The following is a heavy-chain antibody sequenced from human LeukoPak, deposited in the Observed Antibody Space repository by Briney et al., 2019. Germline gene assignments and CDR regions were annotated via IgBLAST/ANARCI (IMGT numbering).Heavy chain of an antibody. CDR2: IYTSGST. J-gene: IGHJ6*03. V-gene: IGHV4-61*02. D-gene: IGHD3-10*01. CDR3: ARVAFSGYYYYMDV. Sequence: SQTLSLTCTVSGGSISSGSYHWSWIRQPAGKGLEWIGRIYTSGSTNYNPSLKSRVTISVDTSKNQFSLKLSSVTAADTAVYYCARVAFSGYYYYMDVWGKGTTVTVSS. CDR1: GGSISSGSYH.